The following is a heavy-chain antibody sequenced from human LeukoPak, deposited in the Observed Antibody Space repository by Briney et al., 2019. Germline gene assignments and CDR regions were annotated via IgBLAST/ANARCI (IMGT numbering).Heavy chain of an antibody. CDR2: ISWNSGSI. CDR1: GFTFDDYA. V-gene: IGHV3-9*03. Sequence: GGSLRLSCAASGFTFDDYAMHWVRQTPGKGLEWVSDISWNSGSIGYADSVKGRFTISRDNAKNSLYLQMNSLRAEDMALYYCAKGYCTSTSCYFDYWGQGTLVTVSS. D-gene: IGHD2-2*01. CDR3: AKGYCTSTSCYFDY. J-gene: IGHJ4*02.